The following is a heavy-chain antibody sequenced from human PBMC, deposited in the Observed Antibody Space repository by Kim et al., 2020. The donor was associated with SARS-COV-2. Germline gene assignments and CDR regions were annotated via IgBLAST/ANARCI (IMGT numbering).Heavy chain of an antibody. V-gene: IGHV1-69*01. J-gene: IGHJ4*02. Sequence: KFQGRVTITADESTSTAYMELSSLRSEDTAVYYCARGEPSSSSWYSPFDYWGQGTLVTVSS. D-gene: IGHD6-13*01. CDR3: ARGEPSSSSWYSPFDY.